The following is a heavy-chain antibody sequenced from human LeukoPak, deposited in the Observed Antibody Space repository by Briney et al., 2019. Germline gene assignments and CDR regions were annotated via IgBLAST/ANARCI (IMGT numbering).Heavy chain of an antibody. Sequence: SETLSLTCTVSGGSISSSSYYWGWIRQPPGKGLEWIGSIYYSGSTYYNPSLKSRVTISVDTSKNQFSLKLSSVTAADTAVYYCARVFYYGSRYYYMDVWGKGTTVTISS. J-gene: IGHJ6*03. CDR1: GGSISSSSYY. D-gene: IGHD3-10*01. CDR3: ARVFYYGSRYYYMDV. CDR2: IYYSGST. V-gene: IGHV4-39*01.